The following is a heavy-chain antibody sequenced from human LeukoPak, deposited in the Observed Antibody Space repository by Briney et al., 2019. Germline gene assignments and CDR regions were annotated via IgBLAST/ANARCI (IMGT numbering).Heavy chain of an antibody. J-gene: IGHJ5*02. D-gene: IGHD3-22*01. Sequence: ASVKVSCKASGCTFTSYGISWVRQAPGQGLEWMGWVSAYNGNTNYAQKLQGRVTMTTDTSTSTAYMELRSLRSDDTAVYYCARELSGDSSGYYSWFDPWGQGTLVTVSS. CDR3: ARELSGDSSGYYSWFDP. V-gene: IGHV1-18*01. CDR2: VSAYNGNT. CDR1: GCTFTSYG.